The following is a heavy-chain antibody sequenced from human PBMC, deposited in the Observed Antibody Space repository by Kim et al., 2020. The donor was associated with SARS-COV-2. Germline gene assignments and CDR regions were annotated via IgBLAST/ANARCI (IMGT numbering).Heavy chain of an antibody. CDR3: AKVPRKYYYDSSGYYPPQVDV. D-gene: IGHD3-22*01. J-gene: IGHJ6*02. CDR2: ISGSGGST. CDR1: GFTFSSYA. V-gene: IGHV3-23*01. Sequence: GGSLRLSCAASGFTFSSYAMSWVRQAPGKGLEWVSAISGSGGSTYYADSVKGRFTISRDNSKNTLYLQMNSLRAEDTAVYYCAKVPRKYYYDSSGYYPPQVDVWGQGTTVTVSS.